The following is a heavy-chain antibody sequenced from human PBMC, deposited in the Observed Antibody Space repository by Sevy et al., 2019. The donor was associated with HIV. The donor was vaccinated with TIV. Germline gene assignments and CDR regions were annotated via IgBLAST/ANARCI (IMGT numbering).Heavy chain of an antibody. CDR1: GFTFSSYT. CDR2: ISSSSSYI. D-gene: IGHD5-12*01. CDR3: AKWSMGGARWLQLGAFDI. J-gene: IGHJ3*02. V-gene: IGHV3-21*01. Sequence: GGSLRLSCAVSGFTFSSYTMNWVRQAPGKGLEWVSSISSSSSYIYYADSVKGRFTISRDNAKNSLYLQMNSLRAEDTAVYYCAKWSMGGARWLQLGAFDIWGQGTMVTVSS.